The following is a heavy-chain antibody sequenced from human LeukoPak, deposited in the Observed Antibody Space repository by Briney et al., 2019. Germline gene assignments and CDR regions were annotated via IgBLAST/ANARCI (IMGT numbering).Heavy chain of an antibody. V-gene: IGHV3-53*01. Sequence: GGSLRLSCAASGFTVSSNYMSWVRQAPGEGLEWVSVIYSGGDTYYADSVKGRFTISRDNSKNTLYLQLNSLRVEDTAVYYCTSADYGAYNYWGQGTLVTVSS. CDR2: IYSGGDT. D-gene: IGHD4-17*01. J-gene: IGHJ4*02. CDR1: GFTVSSNY. CDR3: TSADYGAYNY.